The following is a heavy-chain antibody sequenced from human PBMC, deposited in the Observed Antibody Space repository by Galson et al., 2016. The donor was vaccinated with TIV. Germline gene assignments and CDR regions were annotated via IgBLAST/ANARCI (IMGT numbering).Heavy chain of an antibody. D-gene: IGHD5-12*01. J-gene: IGHJ4*02. Sequence: SLRLSCAASGFTFSTYAMSWVRQAPEKGLEWVSSISGSGGDTYYADSVKGRFTISRDNSKNTVYLQMNSLIADDTAFYYCAKNSESLRWYYFDYWGQGTLVTVSS. CDR2: ISGSGGDT. CDR1: GFTFSTYA. CDR3: AKNSESLRWYYFDY. V-gene: IGHV3-23*01.